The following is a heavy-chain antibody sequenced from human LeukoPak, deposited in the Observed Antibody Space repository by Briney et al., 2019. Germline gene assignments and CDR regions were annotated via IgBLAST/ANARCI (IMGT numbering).Heavy chain of an antibody. Sequence: GGSLRLSCAASGFTFSSYEMNWVRQAPGKGLEWVSYISSSGSTIYYADSVKGRFTISRDNAKNSLYLQMNSLRAEDTAVYYCARYWNGGNYDYWGQGTLVTVSS. CDR1: GFTFSSYE. J-gene: IGHJ4*02. V-gene: IGHV3-48*03. CDR3: ARYWNGGNYDY. CDR2: ISSSGSTI. D-gene: IGHD1-1*01.